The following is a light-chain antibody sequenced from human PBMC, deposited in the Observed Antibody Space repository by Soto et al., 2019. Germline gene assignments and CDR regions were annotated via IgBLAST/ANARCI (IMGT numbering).Light chain of an antibody. V-gene: IGLV2-8*01. J-gene: IGLJ1*01. CDR1: SSDVGGYNY. CDR2: EVS. CDR3: SSYAGSKSYV. Sequence: QSVLTQPPSASGSPGQSVTISCTGTSSDVGGYNYVSWYQQHPGKAPKLMIYEVSKRPSGVPDRFSGSKSGNTASLTVSGLLAEDEADYYCSSYAGSKSYVFGTGTKVTVL.